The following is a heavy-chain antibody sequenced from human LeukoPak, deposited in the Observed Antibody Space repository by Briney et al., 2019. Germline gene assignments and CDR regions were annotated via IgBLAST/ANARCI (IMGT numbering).Heavy chain of an antibody. D-gene: IGHD5-18*01. V-gene: IGHV1-18*01. J-gene: IGHJ6*03. CDR2: ISAYNGNT. CDR3: ARGGYSYGHEAYYYYYYMDV. CDR1: GYTFTSYG. Sequence: ASVKVSCKASGYTFTSYGISWVRQAPGQGLEWMGWISAYNGNTNYAQKLQGRVTMTTDTSTSTAYMELRSLRSDDTAVYYCARGGYSYGHEAYYYYYYMDVWGKGTTVTVSS.